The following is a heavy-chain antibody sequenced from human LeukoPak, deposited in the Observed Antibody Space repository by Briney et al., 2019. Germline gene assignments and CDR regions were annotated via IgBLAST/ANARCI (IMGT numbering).Heavy chain of an antibody. CDR1: GGSISTYY. CDR3: ARSPDSTGYPYYFDY. D-gene: IGHD3-22*01. Sequence: PSETLSLTCTVFGGSISTYYWSWIRQPAGKGLEWIGRIYTSGSTNYNPSLKSRITMSVDTSKNQFSLKLSSVTAADTAVYYCARSPDSTGYPYYFDYWGQGTLVTVSS. J-gene: IGHJ4*02. CDR2: IYTSGST. V-gene: IGHV4-4*07.